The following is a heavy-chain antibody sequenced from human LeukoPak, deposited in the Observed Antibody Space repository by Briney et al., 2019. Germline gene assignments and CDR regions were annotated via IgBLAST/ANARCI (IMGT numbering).Heavy chain of an antibody. CDR2: ISGSGSRT. CDR1: GFIFSSYG. V-gene: IGHV3-23*01. J-gene: IGHJ5*02. Sequence: EGSLRLSCAASGFIFSSYGMSWVRQAPGKGLEWVSAISGSGSRTYYADSVKGRFTISRDNSKNTLYLQMNSLRAEDTAVYYCAKNGDYEGYKWFDPWGQGTLVAVSS. D-gene: IGHD4-17*01. CDR3: AKNGDYEGYKWFDP.